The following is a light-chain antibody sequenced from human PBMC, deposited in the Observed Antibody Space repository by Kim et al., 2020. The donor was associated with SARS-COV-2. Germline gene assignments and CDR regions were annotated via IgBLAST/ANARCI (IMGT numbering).Light chain of an antibody. J-gene: IGKJ4*01. CDR3: HQYNQWPLT. CDR1: QNVNRN. CDR2: GAS. V-gene: IGKV3-15*01. Sequence: EIVMTQSPATLSVSPGERATLSCRASQNVNRNLAWYQQKPGQAPRLLIYGASTRATGIPARFSGSASGTEFTLTISNLQSEDFAVYYCHQYNQWPLTFGGGTKLEI.